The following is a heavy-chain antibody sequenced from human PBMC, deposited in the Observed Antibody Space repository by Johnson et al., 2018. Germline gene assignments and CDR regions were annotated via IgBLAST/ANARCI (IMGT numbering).Heavy chain of an antibody. CDR3: ATRGTSSHYYYYYMDV. Sequence: VQLVESGAEVKKPGASVKVSCKASGYTFTNSDLTWVRQAAGQGLEWMGGMNPNTGHTGYEQKFQDRVTMTRNTSKSTAYMELISLRSEDTAVYYCATRGTSSHYYYYYMDVWGKGTTVTVSS. D-gene: IGHD6-6*01. CDR1: GYTFTNSD. J-gene: IGHJ6*03. CDR2: MNPNTGHT. V-gene: IGHV1-8*01.